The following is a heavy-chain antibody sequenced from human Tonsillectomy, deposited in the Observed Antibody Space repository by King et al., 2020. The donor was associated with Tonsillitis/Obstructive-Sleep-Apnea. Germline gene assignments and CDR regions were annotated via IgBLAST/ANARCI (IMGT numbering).Heavy chain of an antibody. D-gene: IGHD3-16*02. CDR2: IDPSDSYT. CDR1: GYSFTTYW. CDR3: ARHDWGNYRNFDY. Sequence: DVQLVEPGAEVKKPGESLRISCKGSGYSFTTYWISWVRQMPGKGLEWMGRIDPSDSYTTYTPSFQGHVTISPDKSLSTAYLQWSSLKASDTAMYYCARHDWGNYRNFDYWGQGTLVTVSS. V-gene: IGHV5-10-1*03. J-gene: IGHJ4*02.